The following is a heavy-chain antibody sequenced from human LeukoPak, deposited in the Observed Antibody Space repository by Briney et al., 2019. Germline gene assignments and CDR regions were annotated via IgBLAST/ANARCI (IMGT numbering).Heavy chain of an antibody. CDR2: MSQDGSEK. J-gene: IGHJ4*02. CDR1: GFTFKAYW. Sequence: GGSLRLSCVVSGFTFKAYWMSWVRQAPGKGLEWVANMSQDGSEKYYVDSVKGCFTISRDNAKHLLYLQMNSLRAEDTAVYYCARDGSPWDSWGQGTVVTVSS. V-gene: IGHV3-7*01. D-gene: IGHD6-13*01. CDR3: ARDGSPWDS.